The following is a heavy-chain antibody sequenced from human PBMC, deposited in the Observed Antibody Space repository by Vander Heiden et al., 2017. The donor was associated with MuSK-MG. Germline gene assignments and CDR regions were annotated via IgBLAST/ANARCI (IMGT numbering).Heavy chain of an antibody. J-gene: IGHJ3*02. D-gene: IGHD3-9*01. CDR1: GFTLSTFW. CDR2: IKPDGSEK. CDR3: ARDGTGFEI. V-gene: IGHV3-7*01. Sequence: EVQLVESGGGLVQPGGSLRLSLAASGFTLSTFWMSWVRQAPGKGPEWVANIKPDGSEKYYADSVKGRFTISRDNAKNSLFLEMNNLRAEDTAVYYCARDGTGFEIWGQGTMVTVSS.